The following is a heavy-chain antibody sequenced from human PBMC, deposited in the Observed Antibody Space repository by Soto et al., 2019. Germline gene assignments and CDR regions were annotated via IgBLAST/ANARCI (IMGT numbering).Heavy chain of an antibody. Sequence: SETLSLTCAVYGGSFGGYYWSWIRQPPGKGLEWIGEINHSGSTNYNPSLKSRVTISVDTSKNQFSLKLSSVTAADTAVYYCARGRNSSGPFDYWGQGTLVTVSS. J-gene: IGHJ4*02. CDR3: ARGRNSSGPFDY. CDR2: INHSGST. V-gene: IGHV4-34*01. CDR1: GGSFGGYY. D-gene: IGHD3-22*01.